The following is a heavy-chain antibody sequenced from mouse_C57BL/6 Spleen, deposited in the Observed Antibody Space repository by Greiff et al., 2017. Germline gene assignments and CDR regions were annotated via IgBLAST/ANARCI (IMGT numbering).Heavy chain of an antibody. CDR2: ISYDGSN. Sequence: EVQLQESGPGLVKPSQSLSLTCSVTGYSITSGYYWNWIRQFPGNKLEWMGYISYDGSNNYNPSLKNRISITRDTSKNQFFLKLNSVTTEDTATYYCARGFLGYGSRAWFAYWGQGTLVTVSA. V-gene: IGHV3-6*01. D-gene: IGHD1-1*01. CDR3: ARGFLGYGSRAWFAY. CDR1: GYSITSGYY. J-gene: IGHJ3*01.